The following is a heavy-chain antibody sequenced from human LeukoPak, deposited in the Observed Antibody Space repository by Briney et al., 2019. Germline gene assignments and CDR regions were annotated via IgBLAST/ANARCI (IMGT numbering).Heavy chain of an antibody. CDR3: AGGYCSSTSCHPYWYFDL. V-gene: IGHV1-69*05. CDR1: GGTFSSYA. CDR2: IIPIFGTA. Sequence: SVEVSCKASGGTFSSYAISWVRQAPGQGLEWMGGIIPIFGTANYAQKFQGRVTITTGESTSTAYMELSSLRSEDTAVYYCAGGYCSSTSCHPYWYFDLWGRGTLVTVSS. D-gene: IGHD2-2*03. J-gene: IGHJ2*01.